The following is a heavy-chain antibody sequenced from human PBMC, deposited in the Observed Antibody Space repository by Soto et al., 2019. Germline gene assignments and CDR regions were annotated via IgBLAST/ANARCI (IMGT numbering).Heavy chain of an antibody. V-gene: IGHV3-15*07. CDR3: SHGYYQYFDC. CDR2: IKSKTDGGTT. D-gene: IGHD5-18*01. J-gene: IGHJ4*02. Sequence: PGGSLRLSCAVSGVTLTNVWMNWVRQAPGKGPEWVGRIKSKTDGGTTDYAAPVKGRFTISRDDSENTLYLQMNSLNTEDTAVYYCSHGYYQYFDCWGQGTLVTVSS. CDR1: GVTLTNVW.